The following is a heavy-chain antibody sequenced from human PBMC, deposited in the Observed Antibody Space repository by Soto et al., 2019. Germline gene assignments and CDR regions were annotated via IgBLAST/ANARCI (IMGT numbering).Heavy chain of an antibody. CDR1: GGSISSGPYS. V-gene: IGHV4-39*07. CDR3: ARDLWGYCGADCYPLDV. CDR2: FHYSENT. Sequence: TSETLSLTCTVSGGSISSGPYSWGWIRQPPGEGLEWIATFHYSENTYYTPSLESRVTISVGTSKNQFSLKLNSVTAADTAVYYCARDLWGYCGADCYPLDVWGQGTTVTVSS. D-gene: IGHD2-21*02. J-gene: IGHJ6*02.